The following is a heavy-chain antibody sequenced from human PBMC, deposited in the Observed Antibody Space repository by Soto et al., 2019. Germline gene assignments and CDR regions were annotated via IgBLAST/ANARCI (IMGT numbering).Heavy chain of an antibody. J-gene: IGHJ3*02. CDR2: INPSGGST. V-gene: IGHV1-46*03. CDR1: GYTFTSYY. CDR3: AILGVEQWLVSDAFDI. Sequence: QVQLVQSGAEVKKPGASVKVSCKASGYTFTSYYMHWVRQAPGQGLEWMGIINPSGGSTSYAQKFQGRVTMTRDTSTSTVYMELSSLRSEDTAVYYCAILGVEQWLVSDAFDIWGQGTMVTVSS. D-gene: IGHD6-19*01.